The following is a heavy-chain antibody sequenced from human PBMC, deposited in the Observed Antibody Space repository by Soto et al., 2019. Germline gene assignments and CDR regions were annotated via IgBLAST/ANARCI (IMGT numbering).Heavy chain of an antibody. V-gene: IGHV4-59*08. CDR3: ARLEGLATISYYFDF. D-gene: IGHD3-9*01. Sequence: SETLSLTCSFSGDSVTSHYLTWIRQSPEKGLEWIGEIHYSGCSNYNPSLKSRVTISVDTSKNQFSLKLNSVTAADSAVYFCARLEGLATISYYFDFWGPGALVTAPQ. CDR1: GDSVTSHY. CDR2: IHYSGCS. J-gene: IGHJ4*02.